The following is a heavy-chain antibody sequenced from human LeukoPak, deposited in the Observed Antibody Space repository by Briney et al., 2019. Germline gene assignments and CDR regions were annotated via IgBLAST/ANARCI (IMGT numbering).Heavy chain of an antibody. J-gene: IGHJ6*03. Sequence: PSETLSLTCTVSGGSINSNNYFWGWFRQPPGKGLEWIGSISYSGSTYYNPSVQSRVTISEDTSRNQFFLKLTSLTAADTAVFYCARRSSSSGYYYYMDVWGKGTTVTVSS. D-gene: IGHD6-6*01. CDR2: ISYSGST. CDR3: ARRSSSSGYYYYMDV. V-gene: IGHV4-39*01. CDR1: GGSINSNNYF.